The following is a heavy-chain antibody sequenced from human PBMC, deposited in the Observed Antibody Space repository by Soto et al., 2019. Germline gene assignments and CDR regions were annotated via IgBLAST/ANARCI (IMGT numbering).Heavy chain of an antibody. Sequence: PGGSLRLSCAASGFTVSSNYMSWVRQAPGKGLEWVSVIYSGGSTYYADSVKGRFTISRDNSKNTLYLQMNSLRAEDTAVYYCARALAVADFAYWGQGTLVTVSS. CDR3: ARALAVADFAY. CDR2: IYSGGST. J-gene: IGHJ4*02. V-gene: IGHV3-66*01. D-gene: IGHD6-19*01. CDR1: GFTVSSNY.